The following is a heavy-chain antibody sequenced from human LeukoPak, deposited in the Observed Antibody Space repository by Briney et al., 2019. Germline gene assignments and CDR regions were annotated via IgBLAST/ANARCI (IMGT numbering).Heavy chain of an antibody. J-gene: IGHJ4*02. D-gene: IGHD6-19*01. Sequence: GGSLRLSCAASGFTFDDYAMHWVRQAPGKGLEWVSGISWNSGSIGYADSVKGRFTISRDNAKNSLYLQMNSLRAEDTALYYCAKDIDSAVAGNLDYWGQGTLVTVSS. V-gene: IGHV3-9*01. CDR3: AKDIDSAVAGNLDY. CDR1: GFTFDDYA. CDR2: ISWNSGSI.